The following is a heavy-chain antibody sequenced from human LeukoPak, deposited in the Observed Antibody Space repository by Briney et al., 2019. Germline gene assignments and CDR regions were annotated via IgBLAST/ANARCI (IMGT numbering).Heavy chain of an antibody. V-gene: IGHV3-48*03. CDR1: GFTFSSYE. CDR3: ARDLGYEFFDY. D-gene: IGHD3-3*01. CDR2: ISSSGSTI. Sequence: GGSLRLSCAAAGFTFSSYEMNWVRQAPGKGLEWVSYISSSGSTIYYADSVKGRFTISRDNAKNSLYLQMNSLRAEDTAVYYCARDLGYEFFDYWGQGTLVTVSS. J-gene: IGHJ4*02.